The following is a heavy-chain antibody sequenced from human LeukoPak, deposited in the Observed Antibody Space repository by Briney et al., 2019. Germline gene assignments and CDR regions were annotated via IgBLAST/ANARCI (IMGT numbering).Heavy chain of an antibody. D-gene: IGHD3-10*01. V-gene: IGHV4-34*01. Sequence: SETPSLTCAVSGGSFSRPFWSWIRQTPGKGLEWIGEIDHSGRTDYNPYLEGRVTMSVDTSKNQFSLRLTSVTAADTGVYFCARAERRISLARGVFGSHFDSWGQGTLVSLSS. CDR3: ARAERRISLARGVFGSHFDS. CDR2: IDHSGRT. J-gene: IGHJ5*01. CDR1: GGSFSRPF.